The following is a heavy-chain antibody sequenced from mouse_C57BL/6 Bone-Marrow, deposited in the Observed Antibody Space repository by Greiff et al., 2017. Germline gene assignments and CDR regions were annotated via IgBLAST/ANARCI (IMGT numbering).Heavy chain of an antibody. D-gene: IGHD4-1*01. Sequence: QVQLKESGAELVRPGASVTLSCKASGYTFTDYEMHWVKQTPVHGLEWIGAIDPETGGTAYNQKFKGKSILTADKSSSPAYMELRTLTSDDSAVYYCTRLTGIGFAYWGQGTLVTVSA. V-gene: IGHV1-15*01. CDR1: GYTFTDYE. J-gene: IGHJ3*01. CDR3: TRLTGIGFAY. CDR2: IDPETGGT.